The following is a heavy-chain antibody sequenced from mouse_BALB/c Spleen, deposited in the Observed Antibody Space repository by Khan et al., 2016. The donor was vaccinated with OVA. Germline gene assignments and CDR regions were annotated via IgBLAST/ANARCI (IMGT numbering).Heavy chain of an antibody. D-gene: IGHD2-9*01. CDR3: ARAYYGNDYYAMDY. CDR1: GFTFSSYG. CDR2: ISSGGSYT. J-gene: IGHJ4*01. V-gene: IGHV5-6*01. Sequence: EVQLVESGGDLVKPGGSLKLSCAASGFTFSSYGMSWVRQTPDKRLEWVATISSGGSYTYYPDSVKGRFTISRDNAKNTLYLQMSRLKSEDTAMYYCARAYYGNDYYAMDYWGQGTSVTVSS.